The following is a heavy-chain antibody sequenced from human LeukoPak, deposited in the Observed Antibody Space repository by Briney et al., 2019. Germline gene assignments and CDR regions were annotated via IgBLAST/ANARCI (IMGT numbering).Heavy chain of an antibody. CDR2: INSDGSST. Sequence: PGGSLRLSCAASGFTFSSYWMHWVRQAPGKGLVWVSRINSDGSSTSYADSVKGRFTISRDNSKNMVSLEMNSLRTEDTAVYYCAKDVNAYCSGDCSDYWGQGTLVTVSS. V-gene: IGHV3-74*01. J-gene: IGHJ4*02. CDR3: AKDVNAYCSGDCSDY. D-gene: IGHD2-21*01. CDR1: GFTFSSYW.